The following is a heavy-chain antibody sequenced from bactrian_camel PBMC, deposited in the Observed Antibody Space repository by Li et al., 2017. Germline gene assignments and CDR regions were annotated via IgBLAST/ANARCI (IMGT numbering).Heavy chain of an antibody. CDR3: AADVYRFGLGSGYRY. Sequence: HVQLVESGGGSVQAGASLRLSCVVSSDMKLSYMAWFRQTPGKEREVVATIYIHTKRTTTYTYAVSGRFLISRDNAKNTLYLQMNSLQPEDTAMYYCAADVYRFGLGSGYRYWGQGTQVTVS. V-gene: IGHV3-2*01. CDR1: SDMKLSY. D-gene: IGHD5*01. J-gene: IGHJ4*01. CDR2: IYIHTKRTT.